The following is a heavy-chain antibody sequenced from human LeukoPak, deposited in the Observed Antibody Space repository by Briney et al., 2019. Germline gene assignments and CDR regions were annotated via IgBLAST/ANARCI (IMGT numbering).Heavy chain of an antibody. CDR3: ARVARLELTLFDYFDF. J-gene: IGHJ4*02. V-gene: IGHV1-2*02. D-gene: IGHD1-26*01. CDR1: GYSFNAYY. CDR2: INPNSGGA. Sequence: ASVKVSCKPSGYSFNAYYIHWVRQAPGQGLEWMGWINPNSGGAKYAQKFQGRVTMTRDSSISTAYMELSSLGSDDTAVYYCARVARLELTLFDYFDFWGQGTRVTVSS.